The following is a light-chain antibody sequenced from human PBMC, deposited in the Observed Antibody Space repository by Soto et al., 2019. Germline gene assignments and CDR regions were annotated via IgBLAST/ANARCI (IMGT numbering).Light chain of an antibody. Sequence: QSALTQPASVSGSPGQSITISCTGTSSEVGGYNYVSWYQQHPGKAPKLMIYDVSNRPSGVSNRFSGSKSGNTASLTISGLQAEDEADYYCSSYTSSSTSLVVFGGGTKVTVL. CDR1: SSEVGGYNY. V-gene: IGLV2-14*01. CDR2: DVS. J-gene: IGLJ2*01. CDR3: SSYTSSSTSLVV.